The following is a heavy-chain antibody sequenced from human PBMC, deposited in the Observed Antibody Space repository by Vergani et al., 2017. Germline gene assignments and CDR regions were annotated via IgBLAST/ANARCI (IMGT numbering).Heavy chain of an antibody. CDR2: IHNSGST. CDR3: ARGSCLGGSCYKPLFDY. Sequence: QVQLQESGPGLVKPSQTLSLTCTVSGGSINSHNYYWSWIRQPAGKGLEWIGRIHNSGSTNYNPSLKSRGTMSEDTSKNQFSLNLTSVTAADTAVYFCARGSCLGGSCYKPLFDYWGQEILVTVSS. D-gene: IGHD2-15*01. J-gene: IGHJ4*02. V-gene: IGHV4-61*02. CDR1: GGSINSHNYY.